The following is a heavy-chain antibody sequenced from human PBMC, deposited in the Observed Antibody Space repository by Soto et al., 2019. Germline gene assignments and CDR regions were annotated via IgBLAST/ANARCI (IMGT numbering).Heavy chain of an antibody. V-gene: IGHV1-69*01. CDR3: ARVIWTRIDYGDYKPNWYFDL. CDR2: ITPIFGTA. CDR1: GGTFSSYV. J-gene: IGHJ2*01. Sequence: QVQLVQSGAEVKKPGSSVKVSCKASGGTFSSYVISWVRQAPGQGLEWMGGITPIFGTANYAQKFQGRVTITADESTSTPYMELSSLRSEDTGLYYCARVIWTRIDYGDYKPNWYFDLWGRGNLVTVSS. D-gene: IGHD4-17*01.